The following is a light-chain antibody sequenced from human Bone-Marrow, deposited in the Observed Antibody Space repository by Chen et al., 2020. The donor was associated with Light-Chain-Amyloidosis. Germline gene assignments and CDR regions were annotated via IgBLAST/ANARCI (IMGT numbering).Light chain of an antibody. CDR3: QSADSSGTYEVI. CDR1: DLPTKY. V-gene: IGLV3-25*03. Sequence: SYELTQPPSVSVSPGQTARITCSGDDLPTKYAYWYQQKPGQAPVLVIHRDTERPSGISVRFSGSSSGPTATLTISGVQAEYEADYHCQSADSSGTYEVIFGGGTKLTVL. CDR2: RDT. J-gene: IGLJ2*01.